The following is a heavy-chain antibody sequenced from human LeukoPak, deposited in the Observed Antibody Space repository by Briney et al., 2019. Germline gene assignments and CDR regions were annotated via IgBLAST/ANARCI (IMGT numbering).Heavy chain of an antibody. V-gene: IGHV4-30-4*08. CDR2: IYYSGST. CDR1: GGSISSGDYY. Sequence: PSETLSLTCTVSGGSISSGDYYWSWIRQPPGKGLEWIRYIYYSGSTYYNPSLKSRVTLSVDTSKNQFSLKLSSVTAAYTAVYYCARNREGVAAAADYWGQGTLVTVSS. J-gene: IGHJ4*02. CDR3: ARNREGVAAAADY. D-gene: IGHD6-13*01.